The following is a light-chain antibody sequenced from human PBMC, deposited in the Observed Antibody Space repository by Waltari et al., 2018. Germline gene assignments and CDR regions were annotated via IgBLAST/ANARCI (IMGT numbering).Light chain of an antibody. J-gene: IGLJ3*02. CDR3: QSYDTSLSVV. CDR1: GSNIREGYD. CDR2: GSS. Sequence: QSVLTQPPSVSGAPGQRVTISCTGSGSNIREGYDVHWYQHLPRAAPKLLIYGSSSRPLGVPDRFFGSTSGTSASLAITGLQAEDEGDYYCQSYDTSLSVVFGGGTKLTVL. V-gene: IGLV1-40*01.